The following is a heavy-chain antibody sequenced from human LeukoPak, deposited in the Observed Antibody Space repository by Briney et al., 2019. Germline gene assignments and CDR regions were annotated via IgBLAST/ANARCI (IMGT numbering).Heavy chain of an antibody. Sequence: GGSLRLSCAASGFTFSTNNMSWVRQAPGKGLEWVSIICSGGSIYYSDSVTGRFTISRDPFKNSLYLQMNSLRAEHTALYYCAKETDISRAYFDHWGQGTLVTVSS. CDR3: AKETDISRAYFDH. J-gene: IGHJ4*02. V-gene: IGHV3-53*01. CDR2: ICSGGSI. CDR1: GFTFSTNN. D-gene: IGHD2-21*02.